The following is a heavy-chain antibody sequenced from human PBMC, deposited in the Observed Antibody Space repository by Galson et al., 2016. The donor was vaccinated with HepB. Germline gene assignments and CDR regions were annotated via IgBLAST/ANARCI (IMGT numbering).Heavy chain of an antibody. CDR1: GFTFSSYS. Sequence: SLRLSCAASGFTFSSYSMNWVRQAPGEGLEWVSSISSSSSYIYYADSVKGRFTISRDNAKNSLYLQMNSLRAEDTAGYYCARGDIVGAIFHCWGQGTLVTVSS. D-gene: IGHD1-26*01. CDR3: ARGDIVGAIFHC. J-gene: IGHJ4*02. CDR2: ISSSSSYI. V-gene: IGHV3-21*01.